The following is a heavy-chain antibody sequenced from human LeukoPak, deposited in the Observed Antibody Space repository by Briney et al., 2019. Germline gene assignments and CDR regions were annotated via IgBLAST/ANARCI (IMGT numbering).Heavy chain of an antibody. J-gene: IGHJ3*02. CDR3: ARGRSTVGRPGAFDI. CDR1: GYTFTSYY. Sequence: ASVKVSCEASGYTFTSYYMHWVRQAPGQGLEWMGIINPSGGSTSYAQKFQGRVTMTRDTSTSTVYMELSSLRSEDTAVYYCARGRSTVGRPGAFDIWGQGTMVTVSS. V-gene: IGHV1-46*01. CDR2: INPSGGST. D-gene: IGHD1-14*01.